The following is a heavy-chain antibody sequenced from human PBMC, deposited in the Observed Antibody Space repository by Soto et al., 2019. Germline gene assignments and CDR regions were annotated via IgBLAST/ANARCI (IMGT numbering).Heavy chain of an antibody. Sequence: QVQLQESGPGLVKPSGTLSLTCAVSGGSISSSNWWSWVRQPPGKGLEWIGEIYHTGSTKYNPSHSVRVTIAVDKSKNNLPLKRGSVPPAAPAVIYGGGGGGDWYFDLWGRGTLVTVSS. CDR1: GGSISSSNW. J-gene: IGHJ2*01. V-gene: IGHV4-4*02. D-gene: IGHD3-16*01. CDR3: GGGGGDWYFDL. CDR2: IYHTGST.